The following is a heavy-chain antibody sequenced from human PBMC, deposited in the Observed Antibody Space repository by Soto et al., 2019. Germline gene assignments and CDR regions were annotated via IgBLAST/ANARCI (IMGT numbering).Heavy chain of an antibody. CDR1: GYTFTSYA. D-gene: IGHD2-15*01. J-gene: IGHJ3*02. Sequence: QVQLVQSGAEVKKPGASVKVSCKASGYTFTSYAMHWVRQAPGQRLEWMGWINAGNGNTKYPQKFQGRVTITRDTSASTAYMELSSLRSEDTAVYYCARGPYIVVVVAAKMQADAFDIWGQGTMVTVSS. CDR2: INAGNGNT. V-gene: IGHV1-3*01. CDR3: ARGPYIVVVVAAKMQADAFDI.